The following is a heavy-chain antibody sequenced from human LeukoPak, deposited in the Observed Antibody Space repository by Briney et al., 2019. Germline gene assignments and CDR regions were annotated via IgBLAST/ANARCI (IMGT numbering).Heavy chain of an antibody. V-gene: IGHV3-21*04. CDR1: GFTFSSYS. CDR3: ARVAQEFGELLPVGYFDY. J-gene: IGHJ4*02. Sequence: PGGSLRLSCAASGFTFSSYSMNWVRQAPGKGLEWVSSISSSSSYIYYADSVKGRFTISRDNAKNSLYLQMNSLRAEDTAVYYCARVAQEFGELLPVGYFDYWGQGTLVTVSS. D-gene: IGHD3-10*01. CDR2: ISSSSSYI.